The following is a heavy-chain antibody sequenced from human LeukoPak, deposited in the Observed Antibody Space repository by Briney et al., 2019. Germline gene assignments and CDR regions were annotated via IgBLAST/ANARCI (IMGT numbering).Heavy chain of an antibody. D-gene: IGHD4-17*01. CDR3: ARNQRPPLRLYYSFMDV. J-gene: IGHJ6*03. CDR1: DGSLSGYY. V-gene: IGHV4-34*01. CDR2: INHSGST. Sequence: SETLSLTCAVYDGSLSGYYWSWIRQSPGKGLEWIGEINHSGSTNYNPSLQSRVTISVDTSKNQLSLELISVTAADTAVYYCARNQRPPLRLYYSFMDVWGKGTTVTVSS.